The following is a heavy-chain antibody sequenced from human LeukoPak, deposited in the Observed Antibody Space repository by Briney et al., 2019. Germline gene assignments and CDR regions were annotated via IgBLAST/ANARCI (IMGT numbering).Heavy chain of an antibody. CDR3: ARTRDYSGSYPTKFHYDY. V-gene: IGHV1-2*02. Sequence: GASVKVSCKASGYTFTGYYMHWVRQAPGQGLEWVGWINPNSGGTNYAQKFQGRVTMTRDTSISTAYMELSRLRSDDTAVYYCARTRDYSGSYPTKFHYDYWGQGTLVTVSS. D-gene: IGHD1-26*01. CDR1: GYTFTGYY. CDR2: INPNSGGT. J-gene: IGHJ4*02.